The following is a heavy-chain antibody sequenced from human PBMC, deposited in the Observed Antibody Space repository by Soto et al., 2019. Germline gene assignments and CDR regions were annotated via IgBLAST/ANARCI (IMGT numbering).Heavy chain of an antibody. J-gene: IGHJ4*02. CDR2: ISYDGSNK. D-gene: IGHD2-2*01. CDR3: AREQWDCSSTSCSFDY. CDR1: GFTFSSYA. Sequence: GGSLRLSCAASGFTFSSYAMSWVRQAPGKGLEWVAAISYDGSNKYYADSVKGRFTISRDNSKNTLYLQMNSLRAEDTAVYYCAREQWDCSSTSCSFDYWGQGTLVTVSS. V-gene: IGHV3-33*08.